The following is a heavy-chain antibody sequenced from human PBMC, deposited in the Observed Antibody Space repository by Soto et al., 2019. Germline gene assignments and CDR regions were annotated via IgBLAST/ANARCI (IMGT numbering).Heavy chain of an antibody. CDR2: ISYDGSNK. D-gene: IGHD5-18*01. J-gene: IGHJ6*02. Sequence: QVQLVESGGGVVQPGRSLRLSCAASGFTFSSYAMHWVRQAPGKGLEWVAVISYDGSNKYYADSVKGRFTISRDNSKNTLYLQMNSLRAEDTAVYYCARDATAMGYYYGMDVWGQGTTVTVSS. V-gene: IGHV3-30-3*01. CDR1: GFTFSSYA. CDR3: ARDATAMGYYYGMDV.